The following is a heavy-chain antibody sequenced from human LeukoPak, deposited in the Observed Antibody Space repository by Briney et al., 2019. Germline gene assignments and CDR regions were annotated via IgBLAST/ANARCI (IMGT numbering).Heavy chain of an antibody. D-gene: IGHD1-26*01. V-gene: IGHV4-39*07. CDR2: IYYSGST. CDR3: ARDRGSVGAHSDY. CDR1: GGSISSSSYY. Sequence: SETLSLTCTVSGGSISSSSYYWGWIRQPPGKGLEWIGSIYYSGSTYYNPSLKSRVTISVDTSKNQFSLKLSSVTAADTAVYYCARDRGSVGAHSDYWGQGTLVTVSS. J-gene: IGHJ4*02.